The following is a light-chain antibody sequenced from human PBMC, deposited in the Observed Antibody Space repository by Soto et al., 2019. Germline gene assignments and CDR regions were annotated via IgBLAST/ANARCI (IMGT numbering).Light chain of an antibody. Sequence: QSALTQPASVSGSPGQSITISCTGTSSDVGGYNYVSWYQQHPGKAPKLMICDVSNRPSGVSNRFSGSKSGNTASLTISGLQAEDEADYYCSSYTRSSAVVIGGGTKLTVL. V-gene: IGLV2-14*01. CDR2: DVS. J-gene: IGLJ2*01. CDR1: SSDVGGYNY. CDR3: SSYTRSSAVV.